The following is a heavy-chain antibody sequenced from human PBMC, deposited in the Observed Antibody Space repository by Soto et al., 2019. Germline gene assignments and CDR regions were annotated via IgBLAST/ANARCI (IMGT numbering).Heavy chain of an antibody. CDR3: ARISSSGIH. CDR1: GGSISSSNYY. Sequence: SETLSLTCTVSGGSISSSNYYWGWIRQPPGKGLEWIGSIFYSGSTYYNPSLKSRVTIFVDTSKNQFSLRLSSVTAADTAVYYCARISSSGIHWGQGTLVTVSS. V-gene: IGHV4-39*01. CDR2: IFYSGST. J-gene: IGHJ4*02. D-gene: IGHD3-10*01.